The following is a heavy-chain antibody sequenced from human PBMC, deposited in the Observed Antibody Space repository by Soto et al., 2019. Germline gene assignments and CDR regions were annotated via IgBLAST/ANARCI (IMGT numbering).Heavy chain of an antibody. CDR3: ATNAAQWLSWFDP. V-gene: IGHV4-59*01. Sequence: SETLSLTCTVSGGSIRSYYWSWIRQPPGKGLEWIGYIYYSGSTSYNPSLKSRVPISVDTSKNQLSLKLTSVTAADTAVYYCATNAAQWLSWFDPWGQGTLVTVSS. D-gene: IGHD3-22*01. J-gene: IGHJ5*02. CDR2: IYYSGST. CDR1: GGSIRSYY.